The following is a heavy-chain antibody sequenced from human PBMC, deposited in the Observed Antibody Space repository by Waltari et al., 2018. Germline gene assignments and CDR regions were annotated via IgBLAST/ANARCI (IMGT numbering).Heavy chain of an antibody. CDR1: GGSFSGYY. D-gene: IGHD3-3*02. V-gene: IGHV4-34*01. CDR3: ASPLGRFDP. CDR2: INHSEST. J-gene: IGHJ5*02. Sequence: QVQLQQWGAGLLKPSETLSLTCAVYGGSFSGYYWSWIRQPPGKGLEWIGEINHSESTNDIPSLKSRVTISVDTAKIQFSLKLSSVTASDTAVYYCASPLGRFDPWGQGTLVTVSS.